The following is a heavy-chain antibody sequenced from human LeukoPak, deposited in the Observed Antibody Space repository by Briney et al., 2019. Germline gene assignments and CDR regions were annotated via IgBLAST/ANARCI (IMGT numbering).Heavy chain of an antibody. J-gene: IGHJ4*02. Sequence: PSETLSLTCAVYGGSFSGYYWSWLRQPPGKGLEWIGEINHSGSTNYNPSLKSRVTISVDTSKNQFSLKLSSVTAADTAVYYCARLPYSSGWYILPYYFDYWGQGTLVTVSS. CDR3: ARLPYSSGWYILPYYFDY. CDR1: GGSFSGYY. CDR2: INHSGST. V-gene: IGHV4-34*01. D-gene: IGHD6-19*01.